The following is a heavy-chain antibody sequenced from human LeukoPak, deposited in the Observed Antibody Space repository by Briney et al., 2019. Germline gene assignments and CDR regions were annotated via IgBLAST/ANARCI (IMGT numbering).Heavy chain of an antibody. J-gene: IGHJ4*02. V-gene: IGHV3-23*01. Sequence: GGSLRLSCAASGFTFSSYGMSWVRQAPGKGLEWVSAISGSGGSTYYADSVKGRFTISRDNSKNTLYLQMNSLRAEDTAVYYCAKFSGSYYGRYQFDYWGQGTLVTVSS. CDR2: ISGSGGST. CDR3: AKFSGSYYGRYQFDY. D-gene: IGHD1-26*01. CDR1: GFTFSSYG.